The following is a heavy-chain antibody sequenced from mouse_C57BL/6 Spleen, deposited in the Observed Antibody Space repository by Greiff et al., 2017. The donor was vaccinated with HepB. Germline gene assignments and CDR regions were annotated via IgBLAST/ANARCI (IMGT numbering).Heavy chain of an antibody. J-gene: IGHJ4*01. CDR1: GYAFSSSW. Sequence: VQLQQSGPELVKPGASVKISCKASGYAFSSSWMNWVKQRPGKGLEWIGRIYPGDGDTNYNGKFKGKATLTADKSSSTAYMQLSSLTSEDSAVYFCARESNYEGDAMDYWGQGTSVTGSS. D-gene: IGHD2-5*01. CDR2: IYPGDGDT. V-gene: IGHV1-82*01. CDR3: ARESNYEGDAMDY.